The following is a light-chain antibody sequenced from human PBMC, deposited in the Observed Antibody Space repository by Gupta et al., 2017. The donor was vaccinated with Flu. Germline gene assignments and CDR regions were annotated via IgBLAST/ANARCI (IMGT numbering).Light chain of an antibody. J-gene: IGLJ3*02. CDR3: QSWYRDSDPWV. CDR1: NIGSKS. V-gene: IGLV3-21*02. Sequence: SYLLTQPPSVSVAPGPTARSNCGGNNIGSKSVNWYQQKPGQAPVLVVYDDSDRPSVIPERFSGSNSVNTATLTISGVEAGDEDDYYCQSWYRDSDPWVFGGGTKLTVL. CDR2: DDS.